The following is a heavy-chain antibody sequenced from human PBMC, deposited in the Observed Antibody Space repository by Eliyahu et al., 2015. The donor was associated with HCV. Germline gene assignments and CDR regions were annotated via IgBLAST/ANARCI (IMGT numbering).Heavy chain of an antibody. Sequence: QVQLQESGPGLVKPSETLSLTCTVSGGSIXXYYWXWIXQPPGKGLXWIGYIHYSGSTNYNPSLKSRVTISVDXSKNQFSLNLTSVTAADTAVYYCASGGGGIAVAGTGGWFDPWGQGTLVTVSS. D-gene: IGHD6-19*01. V-gene: IGHV4-59*01. CDR3: ASGGGGIAVAGTGGWFDP. CDR2: IHYSGST. J-gene: IGHJ5*02. CDR1: GGSIXXYY.